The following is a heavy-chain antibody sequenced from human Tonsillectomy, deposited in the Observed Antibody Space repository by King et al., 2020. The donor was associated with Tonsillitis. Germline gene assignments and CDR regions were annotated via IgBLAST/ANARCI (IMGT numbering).Heavy chain of an antibody. CDR1: GGSISSSSYY. Sequence: MQLQESGPGLVKPSETLSLTCTVSGGSISSSSYYWGWIRQPPGKGLEWIGSIYYSVSTYYNPSLKSRVTISVDTSKNQFSLKLSSVTAADTAVYYCASGISSSWYRAWFDPWGQGTLVTVSS. CDR3: ASGISSSWYRAWFDP. D-gene: IGHD6-13*01. V-gene: IGHV4-39*01. J-gene: IGHJ5*02. CDR2: IYYSVST.